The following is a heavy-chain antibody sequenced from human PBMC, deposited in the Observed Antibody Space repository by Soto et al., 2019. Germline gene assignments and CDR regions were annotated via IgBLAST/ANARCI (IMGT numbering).Heavy chain of an antibody. CDR2: IYSGGST. V-gene: IGHV3-53*02. J-gene: IGHJ6*02. D-gene: IGHD6-13*01. Sequence: EVQLVETGGGLIQPGGSLRLSCAASGFTVSSNYMSWVRQAPGKGLEWVSVIYSGGSTYYADSVKGRFTISRDNSKNTLYLQMNSLRAEDTAVYYCARDGALAAAGSTEAYYYGMDVWGQGTTVTVSS. CDR3: ARDGALAAAGSTEAYYYGMDV. CDR1: GFTVSSNY.